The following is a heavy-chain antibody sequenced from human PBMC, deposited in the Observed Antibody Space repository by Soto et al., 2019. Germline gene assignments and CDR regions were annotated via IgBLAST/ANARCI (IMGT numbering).Heavy chain of an antibody. CDR1: GGTFSPYT. J-gene: IGHJ4*02. V-gene: IGHV1-69*08. Sequence: QVQLVQSGAEVKKPGSSVKVSCKASGGTFSPYTINWVRQAPGQGLEWMGRIIPFHGVTNYAQKFQARVTITADKSTSTAYMGRSGLRFEDTAMYYCTRDWEITVSTWSFGGFWGRGTLVTVSS. D-gene: IGHD3-10*01. CDR2: IIPFHGVT. CDR3: TRDWEITVSTWSFGGF.